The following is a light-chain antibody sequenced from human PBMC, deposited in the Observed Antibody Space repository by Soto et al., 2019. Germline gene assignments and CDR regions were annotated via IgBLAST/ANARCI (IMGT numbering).Light chain of an antibody. CDR3: QQYSTSLT. Sequence: EILMTQSLTSLSVSPGERVSVSYRASQSVGSTLAWYQQKPGQAPRLIIRGASTRATGVPARFSGSGSETEFTLTISSLQSEDFSVYHCQQYSTSLTFGGGTTLEIK. J-gene: IGKJ4*02. CDR2: GAS. V-gene: IGKV3-15*01. CDR1: QSVGST.